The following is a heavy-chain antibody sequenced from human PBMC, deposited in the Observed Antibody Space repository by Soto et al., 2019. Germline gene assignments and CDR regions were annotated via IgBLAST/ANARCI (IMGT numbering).Heavy chain of an antibody. CDR3: ARGDYGTGGYPFPYFDY. V-gene: IGHV1-2*02. Sequence: HEHLVQSGAEVKRPGASLKVSCKASGYSFTGYYIHWVRQAPGQGLEWMGWINPDSGATNYAQNFQGRVTLTSDTSISTASMDLTSLTSXDXAVYYCARGDYGTGGYPFPYFDYWGQGTLVIVSS. D-gene: IGHD2-8*02. CDR1: GYSFTGYY. CDR2: INPDSGAT. J-gene: IGHJ4*02.